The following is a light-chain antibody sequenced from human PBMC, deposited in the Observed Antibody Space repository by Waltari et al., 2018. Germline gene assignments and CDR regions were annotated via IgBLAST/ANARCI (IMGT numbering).Light chain of an antibody. CDR2: RNN. CDR1: SSNIGSNT. Sequence: QSVLTQPPSASGTPGQRVTIPCSGSSSNIGSNTVNWYQQLPGTAPKVLIYRNNQRPSGVPDRFSGSKSGTSASLAISGLQSEDEADYYCAAWDDSLNGVLFGGGTKLTVL. J-gene: IGLJ2*01. V-gene: IGLV1-44*01. CDR3: AAWDDSLNGVL.